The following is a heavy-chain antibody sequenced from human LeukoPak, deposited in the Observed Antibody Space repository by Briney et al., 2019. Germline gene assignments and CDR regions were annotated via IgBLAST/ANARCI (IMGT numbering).Heavy chain of an antibody. V-gene: IGHV4-59*01. D-gene: IGHD6-13*01. CDR1: GGSISSYY. J-gene: IGHJ5*02. CDR3: ARDQHSSSWYAGWFDP. Sequence: SETLSLTCTVSGGSISSYYWSWIRQPPGKGLEWIGYIYYSGSTNYNPSLKSRVTISVDTSKNQFSLKLSSVTAADTAVYYYARDQHSSSWYAGWFDPWGQGTLVTVSS. CDR2: IYYSGST.